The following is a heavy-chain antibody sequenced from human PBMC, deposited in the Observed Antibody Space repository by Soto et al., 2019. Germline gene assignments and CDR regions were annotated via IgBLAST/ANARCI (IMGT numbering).Heavy chain of an antibody. CDR2: ISGYNGNT. V-gene: IGHV1-18*01. CDR1: GYTFTDYG. D-gene: IGHD1-26*01. CDR3: ARASGNLGVWAYFFDY. Sequence: ASVKVSCKASGYTFTDYGTSWVRQAPGQGLEWMGWISGYNGNTDYAQNFQGRVTMTTDTSTSTAYMELRGLRSADTAIFFCARASGNLGVWAYFFDYWGQGTLVTVSS. J-gene: IGHJ4*02.